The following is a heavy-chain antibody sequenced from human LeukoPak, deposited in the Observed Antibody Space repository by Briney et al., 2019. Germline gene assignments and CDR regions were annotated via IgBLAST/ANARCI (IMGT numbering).Heavy chain of an antibody. CDR3: ARLGIAVAGTGVDY. D-gene: IGHD6-19*01. CDR1: GGSISSSSCY. CDR2: IYYSGST. V-gene: IGHV4-39*01. Sequence: SETLSLTCTVSGGSISSSSCYWGWIRQPPGKGLEWIGSIYYSGSTYYNPSLKSRVTISVDTSKNQFSLKLSSVTAADTAVYYCARLGIAVAGTGVDYWGQGTLVTVSS. J-gene: IGHJ4*02.